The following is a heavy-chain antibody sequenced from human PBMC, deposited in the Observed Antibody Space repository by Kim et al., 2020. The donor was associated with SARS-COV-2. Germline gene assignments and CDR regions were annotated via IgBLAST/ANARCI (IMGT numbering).Heavy chain of an antibody. CDR3: AKEMLGTKWVTFDY. V-gene: IGHV3-43*01. J-gene: IGHJ4*02. D-gene: IGHD1-26*01. CDR2: INRYGTTT. CDR1: GFTFDDYS. Sequence: GGSLRLSCAASGFTFDDYSLHWVRQAPGKALEWVSLINRYGTTTYYPDSVQGRFTISRDNMKNSLYLQMNSLGTEDTAFYYCAKEMLGTKWVTFDYWGQGTLVTVSS.